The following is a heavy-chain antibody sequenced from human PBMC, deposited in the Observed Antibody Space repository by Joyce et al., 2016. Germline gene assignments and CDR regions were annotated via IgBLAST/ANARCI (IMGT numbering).Heavy chain of an antibody. CDR1: GYTFTYRY. CDR2: ITPVNGNT. Sequence: QRQLEQSGAEVKKAGSSVKVSCKASGYTFTYRYLHWVRKAPGQALEWMGWITPVNGNTNYAQKFQDRVIITRDMTMSTAYMEMRSLRSEDTAMFYCAGDYGGAFDVWGPGTMIAVSS. J-gene: IGHJ3*01. CDR3: AGDYGGAFDV. D-gene: IGHD4-23*01. V-gene: IGHV1-45*02.